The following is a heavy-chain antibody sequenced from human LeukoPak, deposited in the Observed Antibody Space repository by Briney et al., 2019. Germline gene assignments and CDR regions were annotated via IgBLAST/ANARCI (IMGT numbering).Heavy chain of an antibody. CDR2: INHSGST. V-gene: IGHV4-34*01. CDR3: ARARCSGGSCYAEPDY. J-gene: IGHJ4*02. CDR1: GGSFSGYY. D-gene: IGHD2-15*01. Sequence: SETLSLTCAVYGGSFSGYYWSWIRQPPGKGLEWIGEINHSGSTNYNPSLKSRVTISVDTSKNQFSLKLSSVTAADTAVYHCARARCSGGSCYAEPDYWGQGTLVTVSS.